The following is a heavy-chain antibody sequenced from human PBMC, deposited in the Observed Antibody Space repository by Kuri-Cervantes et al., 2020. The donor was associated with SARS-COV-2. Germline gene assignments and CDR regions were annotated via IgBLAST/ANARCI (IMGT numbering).Heavy chain of an antibody. CDR1: GFTFSDYY. J-gene: IGHJ3*02. CDR2: IYHSGST. CDR3: ARDGSVARYPRTAFDI. Sequence: SETLSLTCAASGFTFSDYYMSWIRQPPGKGLEWVGSIYHSGSTYYNPSLRSRVTISVDTSKNQFSLKLSSVTAADTAVYYCARDGSVARYPRTAFDIWGQRTMVTVSS. V-gene: IGHV4-38-2*02. D-gene: IGHD6-19*01.